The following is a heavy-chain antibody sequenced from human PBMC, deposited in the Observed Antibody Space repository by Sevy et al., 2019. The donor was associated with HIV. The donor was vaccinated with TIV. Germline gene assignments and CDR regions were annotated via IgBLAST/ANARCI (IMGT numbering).Heavy chain of an antibody. CDR2: ISYDGSNK. V-gene: IGHV3-30-3*01. D-gene: IGHD5-18*01. J-gene: IGHJ3*02. CDR3: AREWGRGYSYADTGLAFDI. Sequence: GGSLRLSCAASGFTFSSYAMHWVRQAPGKGVEWVAVISYDGSNKYYADSVKGRFTISRDNSKNTLYLQMNSLRAEDTAVYYCAREWGRGYSYADTGLAFDIWGQGTMVTVSS. CDR1: GFTFSSYA.